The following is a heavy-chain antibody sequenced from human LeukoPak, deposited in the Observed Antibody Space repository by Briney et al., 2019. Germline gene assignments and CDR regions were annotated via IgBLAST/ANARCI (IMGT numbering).Heavy chain of an antibody. J-gene: IGHJ3*02. CDR2: ISAYSGNT. Sequence: ASVKVSCKASGYTFTNHDISWVRQAPGQGQGPEWMGWISAYSGNTNYAQKLQGRVTMTRDTSISTAYMELSRLRSDDTAVYYCAIIAVGAFDIWGQGTMVTVSS. CDR1: GYTFTNHD. D-gene: IGHD6-19*01. V-gene: IGHV1-18*01. CDR3: AIIAVGAFDI.